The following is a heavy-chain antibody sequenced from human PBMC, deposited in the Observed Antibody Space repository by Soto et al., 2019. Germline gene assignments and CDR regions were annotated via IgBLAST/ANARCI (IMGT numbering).Heavy chain of an antibody. CDR2: ISSNSWSI. D-gene: IGHD2-2*01. CDR1: GFTFSSYS. J-gene: IGHJ2*01. Sequence: GGSLRLSCAASGFTFSSYSMNWVRQAPGEGLEWVSYISSNSWSIYYADTVKGRFTISRDNAKNSLYLQMNSLRDEDTAVYYCARGPSAAAPLSDWYFDLWGRGTLVTV. V-gene: IGHV3-48*02. CDR3: ARGPSAAAPLSDWYFDL.